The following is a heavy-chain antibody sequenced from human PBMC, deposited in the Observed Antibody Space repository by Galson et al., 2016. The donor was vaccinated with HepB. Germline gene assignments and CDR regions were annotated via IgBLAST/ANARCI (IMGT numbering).Heavy chain of an antibody. CDR1: GVTFRSYI. V-gene: IGHV1-69*13. J-gene: IGHJ6*02. CDR3: ARVRDGYNKYYHYGLDV. CDR2: IIPLYGTT. D-gene: IGHD5-24*01. Sequence: SVKVSCKASGVTFRSYIISWVRQAPGQGLEWMGGIIPLYGTTNYAQKFQGRVTITADESTSTAYMELSSLRSEDTAVYYCARVRDGYNKYYHYGLDVWGQGTTVTVSS.